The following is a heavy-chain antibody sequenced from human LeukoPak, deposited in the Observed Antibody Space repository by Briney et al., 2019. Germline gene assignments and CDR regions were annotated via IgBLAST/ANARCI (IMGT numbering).Heavy chain of an antibody. D-gene: IGHD3-22*01. J-gene: IGHJ4*02. Sequence: GGSLRLSCAASGFTFSSYSMNWVRQAPGKGLEWVSSISSSSSYIYYADSVKGRFTISRDNAKNSLYLQMNSLRAEDTAVYYCARADYDSSGYYNYYFDYWGQGTLVTVSS. CDR3: ARADYDSSGYYNYYFDY. V-gene: IGHV3-21*01. CDR2: ISSSSSYI. CDR1: GFTFSSYS.